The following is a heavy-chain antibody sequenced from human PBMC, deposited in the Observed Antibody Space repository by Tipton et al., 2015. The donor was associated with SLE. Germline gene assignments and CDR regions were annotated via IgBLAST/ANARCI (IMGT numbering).Heavy chain of an antibody. CDR2: TLTSGAT. CDR1: GGSVTSGNYY. CDR3: ASDTGNRWGPYYFDY. J-gene: IGHJ4*02. Sequence: TLSLTCTVSGGSVTSGNYYWTWIRQPAGKGLEWIGHTLTSGATNYNPSLKSRVTISVDTSKNQFSLNLSSVTAADTAIYYCASDTGNRWGPYYFDYWGQGTLVTVSS. V-gene: IGHV4-61*09. D-gene: IGHD1-14*01.